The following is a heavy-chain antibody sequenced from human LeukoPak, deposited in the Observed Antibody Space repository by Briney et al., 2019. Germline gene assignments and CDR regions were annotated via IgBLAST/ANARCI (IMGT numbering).Heavy chain of an antibody. V-gene: IGHV3-48*01. J-gene: IGHJ2*01. D-gene: IGHD1-26*01. CDR1: GFTFSSYS. CDR2: ISSSSSTI. CDR3: AKDRTVGASYWYFDL. Sequence: GGSLRLSCAASGFTFSSYSMNWVRQAPGKGLEWVSYISSSSSTIYYADSVKGRFTISRDSSRNTLFLHMNTLRAEDTAIYYCAKDRTVGASYWYFDLWGRGTLDTVSS.